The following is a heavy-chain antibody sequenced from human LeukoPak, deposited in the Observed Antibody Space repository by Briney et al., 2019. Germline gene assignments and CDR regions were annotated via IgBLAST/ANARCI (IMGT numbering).Heavy chain of an antibody. CDR1: GFTFSSYG. CDR2: ISYDGSNK. Sequence: PGGSLRLSCAASGFTFSSYGMHWVRQAPGKGLEWVAVISYDGSNKYYADSVKGRFTISRDNSKNTLYLQMNSLRAEDTAVYCCAKDLNSYGYGDYFDYWGQGTLVTVSS. V-gene: IGHV3-30*18. D-gene: IGHD5-18*01. CDR3: AKDLNSYGYGDYFDY. J-gene: IGHJ4*02.